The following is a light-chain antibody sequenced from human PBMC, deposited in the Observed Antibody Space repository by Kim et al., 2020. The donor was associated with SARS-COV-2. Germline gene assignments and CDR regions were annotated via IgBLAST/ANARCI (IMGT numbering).Light chain of an antibody. J-gene: IGKJ4*02. Sequence: PGERSTLCCRVSQRVSSSYLGWYQQKPGQAPRLLSYGASSRATGSPDRFSGGGYGTDFTLTISRLEPEDCAVYFCHQYGDSPALTFGGGTKVDIK. CDR1: QRVSSSY. CDR3: HQYGDSPALT. V-gene: IGKV3-20*01. CDR2: GAS.